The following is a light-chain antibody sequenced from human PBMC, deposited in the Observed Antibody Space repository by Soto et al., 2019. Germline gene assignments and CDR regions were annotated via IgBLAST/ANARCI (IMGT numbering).Light chain of an antibody. CDR3: QQYNSYSIT. V-gene: IGKV1-5*03. Sequence: IPITQSPSTLSAAVGDRVTLTCRASQSISSWLAWYQQKPGKAPKLLIYKASSLESGVPSRFSGSGSGTEFTLTISSLQPDDFATYYCQQYNSYSITFGQGTRLEIK. CDR1: QSISSW. CDR2: KAS. J-gene: IGKJ5*01.